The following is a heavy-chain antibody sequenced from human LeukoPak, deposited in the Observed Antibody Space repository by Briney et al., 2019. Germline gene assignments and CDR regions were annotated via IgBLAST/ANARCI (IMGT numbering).Heavy chain of an antibody. D-gene: IGHD3-16*01. CDR2: IRSESSGT. Sequence: GGSLRLSCAASGFTFSSYAMNWVRQAPGKEVEWISNIRSESSGTTYADSVKGRFTISRDNAENSLYLQINSLRADDTAVYYCVRDLNWAFDYWGQGALVTVSS. CDR1: GFTFSSYA. V-gene: IGHV3-48*01. CDR3: VRDLNWAFDY. J-gene: IGHJ4*02.